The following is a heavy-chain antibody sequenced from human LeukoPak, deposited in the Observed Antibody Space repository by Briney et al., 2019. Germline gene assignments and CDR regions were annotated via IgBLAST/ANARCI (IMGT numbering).Heavy chain of an antibody. J-gene: IGHJ3*02. CDR2: INPNSGGA. CDR1: GYTFTGYY. Sequence: ASVKVSCKASGYTFTGYYMHWVRQAPGQGLEWMGWINPNSGGANYAQKFQGRVTMTRDTSISTAYMELSRLRSDDTAVYYCARDLAYYYDSSGSGGAFDIWGQGAMVTVSS. D-gene: IGHD3-22*01. V-gene: IGHV1-2*02. CDR3: ARDLAYYYDSSGSGGAFDI.